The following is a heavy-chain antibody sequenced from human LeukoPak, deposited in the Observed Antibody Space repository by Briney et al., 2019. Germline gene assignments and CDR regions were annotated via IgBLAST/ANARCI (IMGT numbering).Heavy chain of an antibody. CDR1: GFDLSSHW. V-gene: IGHV3-74*01. Sequence: GGSLRLSCAASGFDLSSHWMHWVRQAPGKGLVWLSRINGDGRNTGYADSVKGRFTISRDNAKNTLYLQMNSLRAEDTAVYYCARFPYPSIRIYYYYYMDVWGKGTTVTVSS. CDR3: ARFPYPSIRIYYYYYMDV. CDR2: INGDGRNT. J-gene: IGHJ6*03.